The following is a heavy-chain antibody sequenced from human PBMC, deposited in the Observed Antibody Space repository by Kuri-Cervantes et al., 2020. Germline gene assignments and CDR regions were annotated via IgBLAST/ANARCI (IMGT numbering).Heavy chain of an antibody. V-gene: IGHV3-30*02. J-gene: IGHJ6*03. D-gene: IGHD6-13*01. CDR1: GFTFSSYG. CDR3: AKALVKFGQQLVRAYYYYYMDV. Sequence: GESLKISCAASGFTFSSYGMHWVRQAPGKGLEWVAFIRYDGSNKYYADSVKGRFTISRDNSKNTLYLQMNSLRADDTAVYYCAKALVKFGQQLVRAYYYYYMDVWGKGTTVTVSS. CDR2: IRYDGSNK.